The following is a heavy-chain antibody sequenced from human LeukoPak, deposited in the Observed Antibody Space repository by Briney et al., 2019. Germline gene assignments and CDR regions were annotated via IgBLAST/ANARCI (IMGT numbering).Heavy chain of an antibody. CDR1: GFTVNNNY. J-gene: IGHJ6*02. D-gene: IGHD6-19*01. V-gene: IGHV3-53*01. Sequence: GGSLRLSCAASGFTVNNNYMSWVRQAPGKGLEWVSVIYSGGSTYYADSVKGRFTISSDSSKSTLYLQMNSLRAEDTAVYYCARDRGSGWPYYNYYGMDVWGQGTTVTVSS. CDR3: ARDRGSGWPYYNYYGMDV. CDR2: IYSGGST.